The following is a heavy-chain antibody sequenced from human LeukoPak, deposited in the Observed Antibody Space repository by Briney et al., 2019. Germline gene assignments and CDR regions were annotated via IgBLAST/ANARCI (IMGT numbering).Heavy chain of an antibody. CDR2: ISHNGKS. CDR1: GGSFSGYY. CDR3: VLGRWEPTGSY. J-gene: IGHJ4*02. D-gene: IGHD1-26*01. Sequence: PSETLSLTCAVYGGSFSGYYRSWIRQSPGKGLEWIGEISHNGKSNYNPSLKSRVTISVDTSRNQFSLRLTSVTAADTGVYYCVLGRWEPTGSYLGQGTLVTISS. V-gene: IGHV4-34*01.